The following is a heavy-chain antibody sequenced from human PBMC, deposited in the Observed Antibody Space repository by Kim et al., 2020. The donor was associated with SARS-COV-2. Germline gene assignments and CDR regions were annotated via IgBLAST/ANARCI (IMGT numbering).Heavy chain of an antibody. CDR1: GFTFDDYA. CDR3: ARILAPRNGMDV. Sequence: GGSLRLSCAASGFTFDDYAMHWVRQAPGKGLEWVSGISWNSGSIGYADSVKGRFTISRDNAKNSLYLQMNSLRAEDTALYYCARILAPRNGMDVWGQGTTVTVSS. D-gene: IGHD1-26*01. V-gene: IGHV3-9*01. J-gene: IGHJ6*02. CDR2: ISWNSGSI.